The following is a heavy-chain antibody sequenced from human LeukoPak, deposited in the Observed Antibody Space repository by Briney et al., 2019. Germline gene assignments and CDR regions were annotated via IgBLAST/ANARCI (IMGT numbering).Heavy chain of an antibody. CDR1: VGSISSGGYY. D-gene: IGHD2-2*01. CDR3: ARVEVVPAATFDY. V-gene: IGHV4-31*03. J-gene: IGHJ4*02. CDR2: IYYSRST. Sequence: PSETLSLTCTVSVGSISSGGYYWSWIRQHPGKGLEWLGYIYYSRSTYYNPSLKSRVTISVDTSKNQFSLKLSSVTAADTAVYYCARVEVVPAATFDYWGQGTLVTVSS.